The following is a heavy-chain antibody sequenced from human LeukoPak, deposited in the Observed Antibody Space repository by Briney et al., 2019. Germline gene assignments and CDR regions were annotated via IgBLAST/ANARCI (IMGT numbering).Heavy chain of an antibody. J-gene: IGHJ4*02. Sequence: GGSLRLSCAASGFTFSSYGMYWVRQAPGKGLEWVAVIWYDGSNKYYADSVKGRFTISRDNSKNTLYLQMNSLRVEDTAVYYCARVLGHNYGLGSDYWGQGTVVTVSS. V-gene: IGHV3-33*01. CDR3: ARVLGHNYGLGSDY. CDR2: IWYDGSNK. D-gene: IGHD5-18*01. CDR1: GFTFSSYG.